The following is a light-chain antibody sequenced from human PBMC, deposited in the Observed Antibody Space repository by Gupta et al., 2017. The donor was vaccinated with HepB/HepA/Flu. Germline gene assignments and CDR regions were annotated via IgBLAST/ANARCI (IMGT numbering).Light chain of an antibody. V-gene: IGLV2-8*01. CDR2: DVT. Sequence: QSALTQPPSASGSPGQSVTISCTGTSSDVGRYNYVSWYQLHPGKAHKLMIYDVTNRPSGVPDRFSGSKSGNTASLTVSGLQAEEAADYYCRSYAGSNNFVFGTGTKVTVL. CDR3: RSYAGSNNFV. J-gene: IGLJ1*01. CDR1: SSDVGRYNY.